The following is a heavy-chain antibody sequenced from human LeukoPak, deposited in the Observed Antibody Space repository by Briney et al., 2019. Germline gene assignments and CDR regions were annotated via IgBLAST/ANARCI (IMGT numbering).Heavy chain of an antibody. J-gene: IGHJ4*02. Sequence: GGSLRLSCEASGFTFTTYSMTWVRQAPGKGLEWVSSISSSSSYIYYADSVKGRFTISRDNAKNSLYLQMNSLRAEDTAVYYCARDLVGSFDYWGQGTLVTVSS. D-gene: IGHD1-26*01. V-gene: IGHV3-21*01. CDR3: ARDLVGSFDY. CDR2: ISSSSSYI. CDR1: GFTFTTYS.